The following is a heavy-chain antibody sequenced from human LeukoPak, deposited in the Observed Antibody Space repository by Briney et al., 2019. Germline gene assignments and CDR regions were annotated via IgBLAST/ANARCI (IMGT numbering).Heavy chain of an antibody. J-gene: IGHJ3*02. CDR1: GSSISSTSYY. V-gene: IGHV4-39*07. D-gene: IGHD2-15*01. Sequence: SGTLSLTCTVSGSSISSTSYYWGWIRQPPGKGLGGIGSIYYSGSTYYNPSLKSRVTISVDTSKNQFSLKLSSVTAADTAVYYCARVDLVVVVAATRGGGIAFDIWGQGTMVTVSS. CDR3: ARVDLVVVVAATRGGGIAFDI. CDR2: IYYSGST.